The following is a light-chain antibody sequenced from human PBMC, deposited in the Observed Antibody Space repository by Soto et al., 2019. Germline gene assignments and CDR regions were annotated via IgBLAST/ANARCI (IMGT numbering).Light chain of an antibody. Sequence: QSVLTQPASVSGSPGQSITISCTGTTSDVGGYNYVAWYQRQPGKATKLLIYDVDYRPSGVSNRFSGSKSGNTASLTISGLQAEDEADYYCSSYATTSPLVFGGGTKLTVL. CDR3: SSYATTSPLV. CDR2: DVD. V-gene: IGLV2-14*03. J-gene: IGLJ2*01. CDR1: TSDVGGYNY.